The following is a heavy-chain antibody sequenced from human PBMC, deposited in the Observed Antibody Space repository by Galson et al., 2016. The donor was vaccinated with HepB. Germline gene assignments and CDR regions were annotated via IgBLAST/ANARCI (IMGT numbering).Heavy chain of an antibody. CDR2: INWNGGST. Sequence: SLRLSCAASGFKFDDYGMSWVRQAPGKGLEWVSGINWNGGSTGYVDSVKGRFTISRDHAKNSLYLQMNSLRAEDTALYYCARATPYYDILTGYYNYYFDYWGQGTLVTVSS. D-gene: IGHD3-9*01. CDR3: ARATPYYDILTGYYNYYFDY. CDR1: GFKFDDYG. V-gene: IGHV3-20*04. J-gene: IGHJ4*02.